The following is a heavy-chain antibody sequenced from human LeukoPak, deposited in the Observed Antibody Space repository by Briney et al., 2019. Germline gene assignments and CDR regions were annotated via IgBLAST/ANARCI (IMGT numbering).Heavy chain of an antibody. V-gene: IGHV3-30*18. CDR2: ISYDGSNK. J-gene: IGHJ6*02. CDR1: GFTLSSYG. D-gene: IGHD6-13*01. Sequence: PGRSLRLSCAASGFTLSSYGMHWVRQAPGKGLEWVAVISYDGSNKYYADSVKGRFTISRDNSKNTLYLQMNSLRAEDTAVYYCAKPHSSTWYLLGMDVWGQGTTVTVSS. CDR3: AKPHSSTWYLLGMDV.